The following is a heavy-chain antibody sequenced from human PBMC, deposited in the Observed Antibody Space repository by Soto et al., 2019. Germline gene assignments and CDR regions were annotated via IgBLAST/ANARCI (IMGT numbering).Heavy chain of an antibody. V-gene: IGHV3-9*01. CDR1: GFPFEDFA. Sequence: GGSLRLSCAASGFPFEDFAMHWVRQTPGKGLEWVSGISWNGRSKDYADSVKGRFTISRDNAKNSLFLQMNSLRPDDTAFYYCAKGSLPVTDNSFDPWGQGTQVTVFS. J-gene: IGHJ5*02. CDR2: ISWNGRSK. D-gene: IGHD5-18*01. CDR3: AKGSLPVTDNSFDP.